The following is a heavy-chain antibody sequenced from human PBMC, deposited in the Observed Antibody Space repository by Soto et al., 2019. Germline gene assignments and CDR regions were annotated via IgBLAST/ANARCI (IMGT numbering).Heavy chain of an antibody. CDR1: GGSVTLTSYY. CDR3: ASDYSGYSADPEYYGVEV. Sequence: SETLSLTCSVSGGSVTLTSYYWGWIRQPPGKGLEWIGNVYYSGSTNYNPYLKSRVTISVDTSKNQFSLSLKSVTAADTAVYYCASDYSGYSADPEYYGVEVWGQGTTVTVSS. V-gene: IGHV4-39*01. CDR2: VYYSGST. D-gene: IGHD3-22*01. J-gene: IGHJ6*02.